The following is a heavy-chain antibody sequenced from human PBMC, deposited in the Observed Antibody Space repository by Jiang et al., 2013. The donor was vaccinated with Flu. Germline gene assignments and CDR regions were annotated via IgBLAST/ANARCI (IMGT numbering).Heavy chain of an antibody. Sequence: GLVKPSQTLSLTCTVSGGSISSGSYYWNWIRQPAGKGLEWIGRFYYSGSTYYNPSLKSRVTISVDTSKNQFSLKLSSVTAADTAVYYCARGARITIFGVVIKQTLEYWGQGTLVTVSS. J-gene: IGHJ4*02. CDR1: GGSISSGSYY. D-gene: IGHD3-3*01. CDR3: ARGARITIFGVVIKQTLEY. V-gene: IGHV4-61*02. CDR2: FYYSGST.